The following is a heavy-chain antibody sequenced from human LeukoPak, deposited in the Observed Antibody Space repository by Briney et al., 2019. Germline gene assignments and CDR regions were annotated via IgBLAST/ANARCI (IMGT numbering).Heavy chain of an antibody. CDR1: GFTFSSYG. CDR2: IRYDGSDK. Sequence: PGGSLRLSCAASGFTFSSYGMHWVRQAPGKGLEWVAFIRYDGSDKYYSDSLKGRFTISRDNSRTTLYLQMNSLRPEDTAVYYCARDFAYMDVWGKGTTVTISS. CDR3: ARDFAYMDV. V-gene: IGHV3-30*02. J-gene: IGHJ6*03.